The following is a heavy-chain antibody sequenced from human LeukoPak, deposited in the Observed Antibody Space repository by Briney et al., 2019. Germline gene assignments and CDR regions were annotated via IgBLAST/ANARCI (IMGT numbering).Heavy chain of an antibody. CDR1: GFTFSSYA. V-gene: IGHV3-23*01. D-gene: IGHD2-2*01. Sequence: PGGSLRPSCAASGFTFSSYAMSWVRQAPGKGLEWVSAISGSGDNTYYTDSVKGRFTISRDNSKNTLYLQMNSLRAEDTAVYYCAKDRAATCSTTSCYLNWFDPWGQGTLVTVSS. CDR2: ISGSGDNT. J-gene: IGHJ5*02. CDR3: AKDRAATCSTTSCYLNWFDP.